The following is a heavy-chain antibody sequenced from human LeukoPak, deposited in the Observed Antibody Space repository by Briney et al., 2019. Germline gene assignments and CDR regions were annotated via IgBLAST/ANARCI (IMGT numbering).Heavy chain of an antibody. Sequence: GGSLRLSCAASGFTFSSYAMHWVRQAPGKGLEWVAVISYDGGNKYYADSVKGRFTISRDNSKNTLYLQMNSLRAEDTAVYYCARDQAARLSIYYFDYWGQGTLVTVS. CDR3: ARDQAARLSIYYFDY. V-gene: IGHV3-30-3*01. J-gene: IGHJ4*02. CDR1: GFTFSSYA. CDR2: ISYDGGNK. D-gene: IGHD6-6*01.